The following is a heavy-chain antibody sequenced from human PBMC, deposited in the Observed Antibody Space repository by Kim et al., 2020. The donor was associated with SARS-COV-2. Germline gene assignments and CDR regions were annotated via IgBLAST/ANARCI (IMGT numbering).Heavy chain of an antibody. D-gene: IGHD2-2*01. CDR2: LYYSGST. V-gene: IGHV4-59*08. Sequence: GKGLEWSGYLYYSGSTNYNHSRKSRVTISVDTSKNQFSLKLNFVTAADTAMYYCVRLGCSATSCTTFDYWGQGTLVTVSS. CDR3: VRLGCSATSCTTFDY. J-gene: IGHJ4*02.